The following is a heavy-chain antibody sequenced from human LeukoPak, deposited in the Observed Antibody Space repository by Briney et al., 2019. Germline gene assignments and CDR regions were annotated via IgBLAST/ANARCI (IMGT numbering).Heavy chain of an antibody. CDR2: INPSDGSP. V-gene: IGHV1-46*01. CDR1: GYTFTSYY. Sequence: ASVKVSCKASGYTFTSYYMHWVRQAPGQGLQWLGIINPSDGSPSYAQQSQGRVTMTRDTSTSTVYMELSSLRSEDTAVYYCARGYAPGASDYWGQGTLVTVSS. D-gene: IGHD3-16*01. CDR3: ARGYAPGASDY. J-gene: IGHJ4*02.